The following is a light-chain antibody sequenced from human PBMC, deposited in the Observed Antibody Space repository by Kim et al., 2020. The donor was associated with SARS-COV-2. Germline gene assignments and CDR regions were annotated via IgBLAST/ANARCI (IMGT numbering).Light chain of an antibody. CDR1: QSVARNH. CDR3: QQYDNSPYT. V-gene: IGKV3-20*01. Sequence: LSPGERATPPCRASQSVARNHIAWFQQKPGQTPRLLIYGTSSRVTGIPDRFSASGSGTDFTLTISRLEPEDFAVYYCQQYDNSPYTFGQGTKLEI. CDR2: GTS. J-gene: IGKJ2*01.